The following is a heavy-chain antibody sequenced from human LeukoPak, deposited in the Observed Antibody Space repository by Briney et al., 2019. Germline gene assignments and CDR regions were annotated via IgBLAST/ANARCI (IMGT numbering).Heavy chain of an antibody. D-gene: IGHD3-22*01. Sequence: SETLSLTCTVSGGSITSGDYYWSWIRQPPGKGLEWIGNIYYSGSTYYNPSLKSRVTISVDTSKNQFSLKLSSVTAADTAVHYCARDDTYYYDSSSYPTRYWGQGTLVTVSS. J-gene: IGHJ4*02. CDR3: ARDDTYYYDSSSYPTRY. CDR2: IYYSGST. V-gene: IGHV4-30-4*08. CDR1: GGSITSGDYY.